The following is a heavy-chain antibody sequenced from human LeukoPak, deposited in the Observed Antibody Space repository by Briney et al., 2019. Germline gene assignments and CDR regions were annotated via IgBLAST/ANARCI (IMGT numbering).Heavy chain of an antibody. CDR3: ARQGGYCSGGSCYSDY. J-gene: IGHJ4*02. CDR2: IYPGDSDT. D-gene: IGHD2-15*01. Sequence: GESLKISCKGSGYSFTSYWIGWVRQMPGKGLEWMGIIYPGDSDTRYSPSFQGQVTISADKFISTAYLQWSSLKASDTAMYYCARQGGYCSGGSCYSDYWGQGTLVTVSS. CDR1: GYSFTSYW. V-gene: IGHV5-51*01.